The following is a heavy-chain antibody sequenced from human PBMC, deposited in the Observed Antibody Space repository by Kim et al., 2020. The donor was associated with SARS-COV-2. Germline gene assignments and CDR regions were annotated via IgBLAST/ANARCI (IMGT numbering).Heavy chain of an antibody. Sequence: GGSLRLSCAASGFTFSTYAMHWVRQAPGKGLEWVTFISYDGSRISYSDSVKGRFTISRDNSKDTLSLQMDSLRAEDTAVYFCARENYGGNLRRDDWGQGAGVTVSS. CDR1: GFTFSTYA. V-gene: IGHV3-30*03. CDR2: ISYDGSRI. D-gene: IGHD4-17*01. J-gene: IGHJ4*02. CDR3: ARENYGGNLRRDD.